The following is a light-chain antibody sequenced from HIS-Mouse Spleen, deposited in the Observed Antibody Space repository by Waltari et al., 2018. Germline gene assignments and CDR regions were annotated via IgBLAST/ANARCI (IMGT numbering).Light chain of an antibody. CDR3: NSRDSSGNHVV. Sequence: SSELTQDPAVSVALGQTVRITCQGDSLRSYYASWYQQKPGQAPVLVIYGKNNRPSGIPDRFSGCSSGNTASLTITGAQAEDEADYSCNSRDSSGNHVVFGGGTKLTVL. V-gene: IGLV3-19*01. J-gene: IGLJ2*01. CDR1: SLRSYY. CDR2: GKN.